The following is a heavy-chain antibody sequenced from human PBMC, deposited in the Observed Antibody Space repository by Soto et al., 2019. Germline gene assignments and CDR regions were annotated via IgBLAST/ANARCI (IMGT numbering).Heavy chain of an antibody. J-gene: IGHJ5*02. CDR3: ASEYCSGGSCYLRYRWFDP. CDR2: IIPIFGTA. D-gene: IGHD2-15*01. CDR1: GGTFSSYA. Sequence: QVQLVQSGAEVKKPGSSVKVSCKASGGTFSSYAISWVRQAPGQGLEWMGGIIPIFGTANYAQKFQGRVTITADESTSTAYMELSSLRSEDTAVYYCASEYCSGGSCYLRYRWFDPWGQGNLVTVSS. V-gene: IGHV1-69*01.